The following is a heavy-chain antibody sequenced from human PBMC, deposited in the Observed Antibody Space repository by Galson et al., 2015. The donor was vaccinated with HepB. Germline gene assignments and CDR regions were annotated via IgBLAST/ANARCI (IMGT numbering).Heavy chain of an antibody. J-gene: IGHJ3*02. CDR1: GFTFSSYS. V-gene: IGHV3-21*01. D-gene: IGHD2-21*02. Sequence: SLRLSCAASGFTFSSYSMNWVRQAPGKGLEWVSSISSSSSYIYYADSVKGRFTISRDNAKNSLYLQMNSLRAEDTAVYYCARGAPCGGDCYLVAFDIWGQGTMVTVSS. CDR2: ISSSSSYI. CDR3: ARGAPCGGDCYLVAFDI.